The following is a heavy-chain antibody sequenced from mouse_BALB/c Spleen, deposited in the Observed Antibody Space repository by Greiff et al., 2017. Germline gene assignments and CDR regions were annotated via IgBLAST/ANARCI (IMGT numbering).Heavy chain of an antibody. V-gene: IGHV5-15*02. CDR3: ARDSGNYYFDY. Sequence: DVKLVESGGGLVQPGGSRKLSCAASGFTFSDYGMAWVRQAPGKGPEWVAFISNLAYSIYYADTVTGRFTISRENAKNTLYLEMSSLRSEDTAMYYCARDSGNYYFDYWGQGTTLTVSS. J-gene: IGHJ2*01. CDR2: ISNLAYSI. D-gene: IGHD2-1*01. CDR1: GFTFSDYG.